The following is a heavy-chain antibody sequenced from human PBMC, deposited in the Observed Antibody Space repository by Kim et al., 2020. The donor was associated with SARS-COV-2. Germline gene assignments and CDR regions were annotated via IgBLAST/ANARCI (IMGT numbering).Heavy chain of an antibody. CDR1: GGSISSYY. D-gene: IGHD6-13*01. CDR2: IYYSGST. J-gene: IGHJ3*02. CDR3: ARWIKAAAAYRGGAFDI. Sequence: SETLSLTCTVSGGSISSYYWSWIRQPPGKGLEWIGYIYYSGSTNYNPSLKSRVTISVDTSKNQFSLKLSSVTAADTAVYYCARWIKAAAAYRGGAFDIWGQGTMVTVSS. V-gene: IGHV4-59*01.